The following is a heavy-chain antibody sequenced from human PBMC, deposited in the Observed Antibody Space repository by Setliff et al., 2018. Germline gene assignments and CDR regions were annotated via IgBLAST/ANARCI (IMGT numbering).Heavy chain of an antibody. Sequence: ASVKVSCKASGYTFTSYYMYWVRQAPGQGLEWMGTINTGGGSASLVDQFQGRVTMTRDTSTSTIYLELNSLTSDDTAVYYCARGGVAAAGGKGVFEYWGQGTLVTVSS. CDR3: ARGGVAAAGGKGVFEY. V-gene: IGHV1-46*01. J-gene: IGHJ4*02. CDR2: INTGGGSA. CDR1: GYTFTSYY. D-gene: IGHD6-13*01.